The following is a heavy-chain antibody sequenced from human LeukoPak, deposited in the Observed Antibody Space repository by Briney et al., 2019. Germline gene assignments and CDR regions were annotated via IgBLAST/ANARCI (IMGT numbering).Heavy chain of an antibody. V-gene: IGHV4-34*01. CDR3: ARGRGSSSYVAFDY. J-gene: IGHJ4*02. CDR2: INHSGST. CDR1: GGSFSGYY. Sequence: SETLSLTCAVYGGSFSGYYWSWICRPPGKGLEWIGEINHSGSTNYNPSLKSRVTISVDTSKNQFSLKLSSVTAADTAVYYCARGRGSSSYVAFDYWGQGTLVTVSS. D-gene: IGHD6-6*01.